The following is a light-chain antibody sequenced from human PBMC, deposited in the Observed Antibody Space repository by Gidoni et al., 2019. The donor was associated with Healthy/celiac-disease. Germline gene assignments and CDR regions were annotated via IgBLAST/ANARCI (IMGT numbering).Light chain of an antibody. CDR2: WGS. Sequence: DIVMTQSPLSLPVTPREPASISCRSSQSLLHSNGYNYLDWYLQKPGQSPQLLIYWGSNRASGVPDRFSGSGSGTDFTLKISRVEAEDVGVYYCMQALQTPITFGQGTRLEIK. V-gene: IGKV2-28*01. J-gene: IGKJ5*01. CDR3: MQALQTPIT. CDR1: QSLLHSNGYNY.